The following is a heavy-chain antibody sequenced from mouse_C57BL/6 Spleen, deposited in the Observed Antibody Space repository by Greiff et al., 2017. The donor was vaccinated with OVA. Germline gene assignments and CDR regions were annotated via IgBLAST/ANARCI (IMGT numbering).Heavy chain of an antibody. D-gene: IGHD1-1*01. Sequence: QVQLQQPGAELVKPGASVKVSCKASGYTFTSYWMHWVKQRPGQGLEWIGRIHPSDSDTNYNQKFKGKATLTVDKSSSTAYMQLSSLTSEDSAVYYCAMGTENYGRDDFDDWGQGTTLTVSS. V-gene: IGHV1-74*01. CDR1: GYTFTSYW. CDR3: AMGTENYGRDDFDD. J-gene: IGHJ2*01. CDR2: IHPSDSDT.